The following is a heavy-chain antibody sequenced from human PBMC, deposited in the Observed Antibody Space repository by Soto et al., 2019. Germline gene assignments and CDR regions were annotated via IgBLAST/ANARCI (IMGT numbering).Heavy chain of an antibody. J-gene: IGHJ4*02. V-gene: IGHV4-4*02. CDR1: SASIISEQR. CDR2: IHHSGST. CDR3: ARSFGWYAIDQ. Sequence: QLQLQESGPGLVKPSETLSLTCAVSSASIISEQRWSWVRQPPGKGLGWIGEIHHSGSTNNNPALRSRVTMSVDKSKHQFSLNLNSVTAADTAVYYCARSFGWYAIDQWGQGTLVIVSS. D-gene: IGHD6-19*01.